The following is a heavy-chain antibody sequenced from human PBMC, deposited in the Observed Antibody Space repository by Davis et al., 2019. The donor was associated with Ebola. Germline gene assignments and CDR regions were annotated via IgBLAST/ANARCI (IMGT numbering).Heavy chain of an antibody. CDR2: IIPIFGTA. Sequence: SVKVSCKASGYTFTSYYMHWVRQAPGQGLEWMGGIIPIFGTANYAQKFQGRVTITADESTSTAYMELSSLRSEDTAVYYCARDMYGDSSGWYGSYGMDVWGQGTTVTVSS. CDR3: ARDMYGDSSGWYGSYGMDV. J-gene: IGHJ6*02. CDR1: GYTFTSYY. D-gene: IGHD6-19*01. V-gene: IGHV1-69*13.